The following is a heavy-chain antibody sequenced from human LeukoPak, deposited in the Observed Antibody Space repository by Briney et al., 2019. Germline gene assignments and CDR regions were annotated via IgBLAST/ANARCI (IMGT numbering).Heavy chain of an antibody. CDR2: IIPIFGTA. Sequence: SVKVSCKASGGTFSSYAISWVRQAPGQGLEWMGGIIPIFGTANYAQKFQGRVTMTADESTSTAYMELSSLRSEDTAVYYCARNTAYCGVDCYWYDYWGQGTLVTISS. V-gene: IGHV1-69*13. CDR1: GGTFSSYA. J-gene: IGHJ4*02. CDR3: ARNTAYCGVDCYWYDY. D-gene: IGHD2-21*01.